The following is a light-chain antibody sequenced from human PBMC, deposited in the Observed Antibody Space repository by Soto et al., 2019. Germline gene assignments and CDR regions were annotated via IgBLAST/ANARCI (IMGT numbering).Light chain of an antibody. CDR2: GAS. CDR3: HQYDKWPLT. CDR1: QSVSNK. J-gene: IGKJ4*01. V-gene: IGKV3-15*01. Sequence: EIVMTQSPATLSVSPGERATLSCRASQSVSNKLAWYQQKVGQAPRLLIYGASTRAAGIPARFSGSGSGTEFTLTISSLLSEDFEVYYCHQYDKWPLTFGGGAKVEIK.